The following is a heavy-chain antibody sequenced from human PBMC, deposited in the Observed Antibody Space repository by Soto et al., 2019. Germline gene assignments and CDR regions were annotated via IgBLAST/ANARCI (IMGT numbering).Heavy chain of an antibody. CDR1: GFTFSSSA. Sequence: HPGGSLRLSCAASGFTFSSSAMSWVRQAPGKGLEWVSSISSSAARTYYPDSVRGRFTISSDNSKNTLSLQMNSLRAEDTAVYYCAKTLGLVDPFDYRGQGTLVTVSS. D-gene: IGHD2-8*02. CDR2: ISSSAART. CDR3: AKTLGLVDPFDY. V-gene: IGHV3-23*01. J-gene: IGHJ4*02.